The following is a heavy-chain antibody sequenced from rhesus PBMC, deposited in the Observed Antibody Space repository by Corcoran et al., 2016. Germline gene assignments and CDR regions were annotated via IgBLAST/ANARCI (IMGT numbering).Heavy chain of an antibody. D-gene: IGHD6-25*01. CDR2: IFGSIGST. CDR3: ARHRIAAAGTFDY. J-gene: IGHJ4*01. V-gene: IGHV4S7*01. CDR1: GGSISVGYG. Sequence: QVQLQESGPGLVKPSETLSLTCAVAGGSISVGYGWSWLRQPPGKGLAWIGHIFGSIGSTYYNPSLKSRVTISRDTSKNQFSLKLSSLTAVDTAVYYCARHRIAAAGTFDYWGQGVLVTVSS.